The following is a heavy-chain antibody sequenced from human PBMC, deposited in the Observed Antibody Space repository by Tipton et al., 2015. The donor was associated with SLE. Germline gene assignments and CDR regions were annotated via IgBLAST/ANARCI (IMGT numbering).Heavy chain of an antibody. J-gene: IGHJ4*02. D-gene: IGHD6-13*01. CDR2: IDYSGST. V-gene: IGHV4-59*01. Sequence: TLSLTCTVSGGSISSYYWSWIRQPAGKGLEWIGYIDYSGSTNYNPSLKSRVTISVDTSTNQFSLKLSSVTAADTAVYYCARGYLRSSWTVDYFDYWGQGTLVTVSS. CDR3: ARGYLRSSWTVDYFDY. CDR1: GGSISSYY.